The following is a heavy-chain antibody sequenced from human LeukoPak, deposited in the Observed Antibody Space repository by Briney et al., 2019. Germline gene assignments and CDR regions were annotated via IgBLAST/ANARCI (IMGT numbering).Heavy chain of an antibody. D-gene: IGHD2-21*01. CDR1: GYSFTDYY. J-gene: IGHJ5*02. V-gene: IGHV1-2*02. CDR2: INPNSGGT. Sequence: ASVKVSCKTSGYSFTDYYMHWVRQAPGQGLEWMGWINPNSGGTSSAQKFQGRVTMTRDTSITTVYMEVSWLTSDDTAIYYCAKADRLDGGPYLIGPWGQGTLVTVSS. CDR3: AKADRLDGGPYLIGP.